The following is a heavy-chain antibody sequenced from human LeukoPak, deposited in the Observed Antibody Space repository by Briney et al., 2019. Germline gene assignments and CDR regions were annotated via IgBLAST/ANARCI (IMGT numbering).Heavy chain of an antibody. CDR2: IYYSGST. Sequence: SETLSLTCTVSGDSINSAAYYWSSIRQHPGKGLEWIGYIYYSGSTSYNPSLQSRVTISIDTSKNQFSLKLSSVTAADTAVYYCARDNDFWSGYYSFDFWGRGTLVTVSS. V-gene: IGHV4-31*03. J-gene: IGHJ4*02. D-gene: IGHD3-3*01. CDR1: GDSINSAAYY. CDR3: ARDNDFWSGYYSFDF.